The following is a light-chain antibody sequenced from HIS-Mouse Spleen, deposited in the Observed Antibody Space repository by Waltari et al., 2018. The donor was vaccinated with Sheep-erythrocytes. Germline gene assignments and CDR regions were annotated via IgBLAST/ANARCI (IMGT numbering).Light chain of an antibody. CDR3: QAWDSSTAV. CDR2: QDI. V-gene: IGLV3-1*01. Sequence: SYELTQPPSVSVSPGQTASITCSGDKLGDKYACWYQQKPGQSPVLVIYQDIKRPSGIPERFSGSNSGNTATLTISGTQAMDEADYDCQAWDSSTAVFGGGTKLTVL. J-gene: IGLJ2*01. CDR1: KLGDKY.